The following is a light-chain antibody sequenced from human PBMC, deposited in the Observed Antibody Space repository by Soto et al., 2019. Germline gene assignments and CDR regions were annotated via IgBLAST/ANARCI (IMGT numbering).Light chain of an antibody. CDR1: QSVSSSY. J-gene: IGKJ1*01. V-gene: IGKV3-20*01. CDR2: GAS. Sequence: IVLKHSPGTLSFYTNERATLSCRASQSVSSSYLAWYQQKPGQAPRLLIYGASSRATGIPDRFSGSGSGTDFTLTISRLEPEDFAVYHCQQYGSSPKTFGQGTKVDIK. CDR3: QQYGSSPKT.